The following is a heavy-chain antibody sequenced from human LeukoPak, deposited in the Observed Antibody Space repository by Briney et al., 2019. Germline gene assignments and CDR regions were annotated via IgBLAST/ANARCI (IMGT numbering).Heavy chain of an antibody. CDR3: AKDRGY. J-gene: IGHJ4*02. V-gene: IGHV3-23*01. CDR2: ISANGDTT. CDR1: GFTFSTYG. Sequence: GGSLRLSCLGSGFTFSTYGMSWVRQAPGKGLEWVSGISANGDTTYYSDSVRGRFTISRDNSKETLFLQLDNVRAEDTAMYYCAKDRGYWGQGTLVTVSS.